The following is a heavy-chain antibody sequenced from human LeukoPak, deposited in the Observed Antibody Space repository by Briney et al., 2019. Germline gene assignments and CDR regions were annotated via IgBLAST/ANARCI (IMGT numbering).Heavy chain of an antibody. D-gene: IGHD3-9*01. J-gene: IGHJ4*02. CDR2: ISGSGGST. CDR3: AKDFTRSYFVWSLDS. Sequence: GGSLRLSCAASGFSFSSFTMSWVGQAPGKGLGWGSSISGSGGSTYYADSVKGRFTISRDNSKNTLYLQMNSLRAEDTAVYYCAKDFTRSYFVWSLDSWGQGTLVTVSS. CDR1: GFSFSSFT. V-gene: IGHV3-23*01.